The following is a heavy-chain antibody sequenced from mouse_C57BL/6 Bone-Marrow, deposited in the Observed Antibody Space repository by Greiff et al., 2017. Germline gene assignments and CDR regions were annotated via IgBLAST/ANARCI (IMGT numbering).Heavy chain of an antibody. CDR3: ARASGFYFDYVLYAIDY. Sequence: EVKLVESGGGLVKPGGSLKLSCAASGFNFSSYAMSWVRQTPEQRLEWVATISAGSSYTYYPANVKGRFTISRDTAKTDLYLQMSHLKSEDTAMYYCARASGFYFDYVLYAIDYWGQGTSVTVSA. D-gene: IGHD2-4*01. V-gene: IGHV5-4*03. CDR2: ISAGSSYT. J-gene: IGHJ4*01. CDR1: GFNFSSYA.